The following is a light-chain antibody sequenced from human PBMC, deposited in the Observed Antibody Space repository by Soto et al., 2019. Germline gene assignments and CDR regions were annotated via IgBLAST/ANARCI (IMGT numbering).Light chain of an antibody. Sequence: IVLTHSPCTLSLSPLERATLSFRSIQSVSISYLAWYQQKPGQAPRLLIYGASTRATGIPARFSGSGSGTEFTLTISSLQSEDFAVYFCQQYNNWPPITFGQGTRLEIK. CDR1: QSVSISY. CDR2: GAS. V-gene: IGKV3-15*01. CDR3: QQYNNWPPIT. J-gene: IGKJ5*01.